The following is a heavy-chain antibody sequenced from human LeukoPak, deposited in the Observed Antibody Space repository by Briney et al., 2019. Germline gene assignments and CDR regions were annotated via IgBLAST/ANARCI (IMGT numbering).Heavy chain of an antibody. CDR3: ARGLPRMAAAGMTTDYWFDP. J-gene: IGHJ5*02. Sequence: ASVKVSCKASGYTFTGYYMHWVRQAPGQGLEWMGWINPNSGGTNYAQKFQGRVTMTRDTSISTAYMELSRLRSDDTAVYYCARGLPRMAAAGMTTDYWFDPWGQGTLVTVSS. V-gene: IGHV1-2*02. CDR1: GYTFTGYY. D-gene: IGHD6-13*01. CDR2: INPNSGGT.